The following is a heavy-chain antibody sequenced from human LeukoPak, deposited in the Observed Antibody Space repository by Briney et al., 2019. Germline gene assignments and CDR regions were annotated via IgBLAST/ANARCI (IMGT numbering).Heavy chain of an antibody. CDR2: IRQDGSEK. CDR3: AIEHDLLYAFDI. CDR1: GFTFSSYW. D-gene: IGHD3-3*01. V-gene: IGHV3-7*01. Sequence: GGSLRLSCAASGFTFSSYWMSWVRQAPGKGLEWVANIRQDGSEKYYVDSVKGRFTISRDNAKNSLYLQMNSLRAEDTAVYYCAIEHDLLYAFDIWGQGTIVTVSS. J-gene: IGHJ3*02.